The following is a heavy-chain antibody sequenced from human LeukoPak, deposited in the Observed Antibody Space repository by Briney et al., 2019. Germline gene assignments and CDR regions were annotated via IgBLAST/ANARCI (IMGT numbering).Heavy chain of an antibody. D-gene: IGHD3-10*01. Sequence: SETLSLTCTVSGGSISSGDYYWSWIRQPPGKGLEWIGYIYYSGSTYYNPSLKSRVTISVDTSKNQFSLKLSSVTAADTAVYYCARDHMVRGVMDWFDPWGQGTLVTVSS. CDR2: IYYSGST. CDR3: ARDHMVRGVMDWFDP. J-gene: IGHJ5*02. CDR1: GGSISSGDYY. V-gene: IGHV4-30-4*08.